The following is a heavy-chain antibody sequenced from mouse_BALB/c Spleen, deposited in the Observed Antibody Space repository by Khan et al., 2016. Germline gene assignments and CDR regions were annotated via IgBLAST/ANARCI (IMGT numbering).Heavy chain of an antibody. CDR1: GFTFSSYG. D-gene: IGHD1-2*01. J-gene: IGHJ2*01. CDR3: ERESYGYQYLDY. CDR2: TPRNGCST. Sequence: EVELAAAGGGLVLPGGSLKPSCAASGFTFSSYGMSWVRQTPANTLQFVATTPRNGCSTYYPDSVQVRFTISRDNAKHTLSLHMSCLKSEDTAMPDSERESYGYQYLDYWSQGTTHTVSP. V-gene: IGHV5-6-3*01.